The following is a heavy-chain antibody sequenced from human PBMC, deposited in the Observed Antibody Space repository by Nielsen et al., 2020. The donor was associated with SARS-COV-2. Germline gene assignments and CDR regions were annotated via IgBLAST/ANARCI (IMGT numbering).Heavy chain of an antibody. J-gene: IGHJ4*02. CDR3: AKISGSQRHYFDF. Sequence: GESLKISCAASGFSFSSYAMTWVRQAPGKGLEWVSYIGTTGDKTFYADSVKGRFTISRDNSKNTLYLQLNSLRAEDTAVFYCAKISGSQRHYFDFWGQGALVTVSS. D-gene: IGHD1-26*01. CDR1: GFSFSSYA. V-gene: IGHV3-23*01. CDR2: IGTTGDKT.